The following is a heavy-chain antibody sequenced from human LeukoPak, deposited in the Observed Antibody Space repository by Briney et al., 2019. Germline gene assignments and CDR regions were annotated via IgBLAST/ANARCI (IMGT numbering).Heavy chain of an antibody. CDR2: ISSSGNTI. J-gene: IGHJ6*02. CDR3: AREGDYGGSYYYGMDV. Sequence: GGSLRLSCAASGFTFSSYEMNWVRQAPGKRLEWVSYISSSGNTIYYADSVKGRFTISRDNAKNSLYLQMNSLRAEDTAVYYCAREGDYGGSYYYGMDVWGQGTTVTVSS. D-gene: IGHD4-17*01. V-gene: IGHV3-48*03. CDR1: GFTFSSYE.